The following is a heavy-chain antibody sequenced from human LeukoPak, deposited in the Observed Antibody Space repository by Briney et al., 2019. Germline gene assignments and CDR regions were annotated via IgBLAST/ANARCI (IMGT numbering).Heavy chain of an antibody. V-gene: IGHV3-30*02. Sequence: PGGSLRLSCAASGFTFSSYGMHWVRQAPGKGLEWVGFIRFDLSNKFHADSVKGRFTISRDNSKNTLYLQMNSLRADDTAVNYCAKDLRIAATGTTGDYWGQGTLVTVSS. CDR1: GFTFSSYG. CDR2: IRFDLSNK. CDR3: AKDLRIAATGTTGDY. D-gene: IGHD6-13*01. J-gene: IGHJ4*02.